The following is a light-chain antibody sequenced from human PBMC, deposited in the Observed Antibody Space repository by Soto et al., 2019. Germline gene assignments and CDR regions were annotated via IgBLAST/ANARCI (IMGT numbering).Light chain of an antibody. CDR2: EGS. CDR1: SSDVGGYNL. Sequence: QSALTQPASVSGSPGQSITISCTGTSSDVGGYNLVSWYQQHPGKAPKLMIYEGSKRPSGVSNRFSGSKSGNTASLTIYGLEAEDAADYYCCSYASSTGVFGTGTKVTVL. CDR3: CSYASSTGV. V-gene: IGLV2-23*01. J-gene: IGLJ1*01.